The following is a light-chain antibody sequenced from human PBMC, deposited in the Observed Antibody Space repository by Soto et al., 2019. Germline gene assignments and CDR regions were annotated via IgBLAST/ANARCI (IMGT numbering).Light chain of an antibody. V-gene: IGKV3-20*01. CDR3: QQYGSSPPFT. CDR1: QSVSSSY. J-gene: IGKJ3*01. CDR2: GAS. Sequence: EIVLTQSPGTLSLSPGERATLSCRASQSVSSSYVAWYQQKPGQAPRLLIYGASSRGTGIPHRFSGSGSGAAFTITISSLEPEDFAVYYCQQYGSSPPFTFGPGTKVDIK.